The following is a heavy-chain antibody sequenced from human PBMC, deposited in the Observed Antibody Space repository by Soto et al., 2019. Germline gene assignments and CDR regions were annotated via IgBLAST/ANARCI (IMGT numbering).Heavy chain of an antibody. CDR3: ATPGGFGLDV. J-gene: IGHJ6*02. V-gene: IGHV5-51*01. CDR1: GYNFATHW. Sequence: GESLKISCQGSGYNFATHWIGWVRHKAGKGLEWMGIIFPGDAETRYSPSFQGHITISADKSISIAYLRWSSLKASDTGMYYCATPGGFGLDVWGQGTTVTVSS. D-gene: IGHD5-12*01. CDR2: IFPGDAET.